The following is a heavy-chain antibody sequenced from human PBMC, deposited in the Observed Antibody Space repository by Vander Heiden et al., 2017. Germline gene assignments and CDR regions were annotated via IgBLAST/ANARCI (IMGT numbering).Heavy chain of an antibody. J-gene: IGHJ4*02. V-gene: IGHV4-39*01. CDR2: IYYSAIK. Sequence: QLLLQESAPGLVKPSATLSRNCTVSRGSSSSSTYYWGWIGRPPGKGLERIGSIYYSAIKDYNPTLKSRVTISVDTSKNQLSLELSSVTAGDTAVYYCARRDSSGLLDYWGQGTLVTVSS. CDR3: ARRDSSGLLDY. D-gene: IGHD6-19*01. CDR1: RGSSSSSTYY.